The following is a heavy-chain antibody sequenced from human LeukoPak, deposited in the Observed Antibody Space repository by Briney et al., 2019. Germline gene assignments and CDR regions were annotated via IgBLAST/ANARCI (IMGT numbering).Heavy chain of an antibody. V-gene: IGHV3-23*01. CDR1: GFTFSSYA. J-gene: IGHJ4*02. Sequence: QSGGSLRLSCAASGFTFSSYAMSWVRQAPGKGLEWVSAISGSGGSTYYADSVKGRFTISRDNSKNTLYLQMNSLRAEDTAVYYCAKDLSGSYYVADYWGQGTLVTVSS. CDR2: ISGSGGST. CDR3: AKDLSGSYYVADY. D-gene: IGHD1-26*01.